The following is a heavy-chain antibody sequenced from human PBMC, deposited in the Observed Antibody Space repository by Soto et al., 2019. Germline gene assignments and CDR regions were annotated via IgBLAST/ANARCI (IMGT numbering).Heavy chain of an antibody. CDR2: INHSGTT. V-gene: IGHV4-34*01. D-gene: IGHD3-22*01. CDR1: GGSFSGYY. CDR3: ASTSRFDSSGYYFDS. Sequence: PSETLSLTCAVYGGSFSGYYWSWIRQSPGKGLEWIGEINHSGTTKYNPSLKSRVTISVDTSKNQFSLKLNSVTAADTAVYYCASTSRFDSSGYYFDSWGQGTQVTVSS. J-gene: IGHJ4*02.